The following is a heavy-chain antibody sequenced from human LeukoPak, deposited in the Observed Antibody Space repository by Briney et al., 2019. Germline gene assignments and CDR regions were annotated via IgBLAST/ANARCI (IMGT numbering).Heavy chain of an antibody. CDR3: VPVYYFGTSAYYL. CDR2: ISGGGDST. J-gene: IGHJ4*02. Sequence: GGSLRLSCAASGFTFSAYAMGWVRQAPGKGPEWVSAISGGGDSTYYADSVKGRFTISRDNSRNTLHLQLSSLRDDDTAVYYCVPVYYFGTSAYYLWGQGTLVTVSS. CDR1: GFTFSAYA. V-gene: IGHV3-23*01. D-gene: IGHD3-22*01.